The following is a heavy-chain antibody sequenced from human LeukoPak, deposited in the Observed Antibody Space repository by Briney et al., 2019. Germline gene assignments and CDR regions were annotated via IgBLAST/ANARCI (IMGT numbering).Heavy chain of an antibody. CDR1: GYTFTSYD. CDR2: MNPNSGNT. V-gene: IGHV1-8*01. D-gene: IGHD3-10*01. CDR3: AKDQVASRLGSGSRTFDY. J-gene: IGHJ4*02. Sequence: ASVKVSCKASGYTFTSYDINWVRQATGQGLEWMGWMNPNSGNTGYAQKFQGRVTMTRNTSISTAYMELSSLRSEDTAVYYCAKDQVASRLGSGSRTFDYWGQGTLVTVSS.